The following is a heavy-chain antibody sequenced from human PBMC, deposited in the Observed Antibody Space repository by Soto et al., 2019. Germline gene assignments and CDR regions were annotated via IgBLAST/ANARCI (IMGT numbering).Heavy chain of an antibody. J-gene: IGHJ6*02. V-gene: IGHV4-4*07. CDR1: GGSISSYY. Sequence: SETLSLTCTVSGGSISSYYWSWIRQPAGKGLEWIGRIYTSGSTNYNPSLKSRVTMSVDTSKNQFSLKLSSVTAADTAVYYCARDLSSSWYNYYYGMDVWGQGTTVTVSS. CDR2: IYTSGST. D-gene: IGHD6-13*01. CDR3: ARDLSSSWYNYYYGMDV.